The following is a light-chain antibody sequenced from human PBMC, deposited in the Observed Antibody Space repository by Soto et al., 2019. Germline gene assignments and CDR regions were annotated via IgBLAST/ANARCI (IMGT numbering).Light chain of an antibody. CDR1: TGAVTSGHY. CDR3: LLSYSGASVVFGGGTSVV. CDR2: DTN. J-gene: IGLJ2*01. V-gene: IGLV7-46*01. Sequence: QAVVTQEPSLTVSPGGTVTLTCGSSTGAVTSGHYPYWLQQKPGQAPRTLIYDTNNKHSWTPARFSGSLLGGKAALTLSGALPEDEAEYYCLLSYSGASVVFGGGTSVVFGGGTKVTVL.